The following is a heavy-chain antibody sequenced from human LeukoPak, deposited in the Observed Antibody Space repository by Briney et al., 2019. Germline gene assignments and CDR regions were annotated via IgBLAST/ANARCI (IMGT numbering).Heavy chain of an antibody. CDR2: ITNGGSNK. CDR1: GFTFSSYS. D-gene: IGHD3-10*01. CDR3: AKENSQWGFGAN. V-gene: IGHV3-30*02. Sequence: PGGSLRLSCAASGFTFSSYSMNWVRQAPGKGLEWVAYITNGGSNKYYLDSVKGRFTITRDNSQNTLFLQMNSLRPEDTAVYYCAKENSQWGFGANWGQGTLVTVSS. J-gene: IGHJ4*02.